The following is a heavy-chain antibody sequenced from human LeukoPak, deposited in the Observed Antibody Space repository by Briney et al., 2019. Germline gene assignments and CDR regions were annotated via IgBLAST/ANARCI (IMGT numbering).Heavy chain of an antibody. CDR3: ARHVPYFYYDSSGYYSGYPPLGEFDY. CDR2: IYHSGST. CDR1: GYSISSGYY. Sequence: SETLSLTCAVSGYSISSGYYWGWIRQPPGKGLEWIGSIYHSGSTYYNPSLKSRVTISVDTSKNQFSLKLSSVTAADTAVYYCARHVPYFYYDSSGYYSGYPPLGEFDYWGQGTLVTVSS. J-gene: IGHJ4*02. D-gene: IGHD3-22*01. V-gene: IGHV4-38-2*01.